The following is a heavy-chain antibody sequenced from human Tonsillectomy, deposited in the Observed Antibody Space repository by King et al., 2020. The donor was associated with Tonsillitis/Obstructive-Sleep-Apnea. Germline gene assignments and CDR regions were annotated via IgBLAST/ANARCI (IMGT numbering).Heavy chain of an antibody. V-gene: IGHV3-48*02. CDR3: ASLWIQVDS. CDR1: GFTFSSYS. Sequence: VQLVESGGGLVQPGGSLRLSCAASGFTFSSYSMNLVRQAPGEGLEWGSYISSSGSTIYYADSVKGRFTISRDNAKNSLYLQMNSLRDEDTAVYYCASLWIQVDSWGQGTLVTVSS. D-gene: IGHD5-18*01. J-gene: IGHJ4*02. CDR2: ISSSGSTI.